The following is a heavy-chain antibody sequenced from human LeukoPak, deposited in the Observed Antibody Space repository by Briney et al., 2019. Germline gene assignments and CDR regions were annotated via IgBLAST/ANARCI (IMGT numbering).Heavy chain of an antibody. CDR1: GYTFTSYG. J-gene: IGHJ4*02. CDR2: INPNTGGT. V-gene: IGHV1-2*06. Sequence: ASVKVSCKASGYTFTSYGISWVRQAPGQGPEWMGRINPNTGGTNYAQKFQDRITMTKDTSINTVDMELSRLRSDDTAVYYCARKGDYEVDFDYWGQGTLVTVSS. D-gene: IGHD4-17*01. CDR3: ARKGDYEVDFDY.